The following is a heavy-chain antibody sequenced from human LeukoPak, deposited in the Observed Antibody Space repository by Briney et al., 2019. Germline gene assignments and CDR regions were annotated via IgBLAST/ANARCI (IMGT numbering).Heavy chain of an antibody. D-gene: IGHD3-22*01. V-gene: IGHV1-46*01. CDR3: ARDGYYDSSGYYYMNYYYYYMDV. CDR2: INPSGGST. J-gene: IGHJ6*03. Sequence: GASVKVSCKASGYTFTGYYMHWVRRAPGQGLEWMGIINPSGGSTSYAQKFQGRVTMTRDMSTSTVYMELSSLRSEDTAVYYCARDGYYDSSGYYYMNYYYYYMDVWGKGTTVTVSS. CDR1: GYTFTGYY.